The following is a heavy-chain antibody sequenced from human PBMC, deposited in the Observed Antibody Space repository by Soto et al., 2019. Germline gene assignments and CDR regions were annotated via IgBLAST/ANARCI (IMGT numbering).Heavy chain of an antibody. V-gene: IGHV3-30*18. Sequence: GGSLRLSCAGSGFTFSNYGLHWVRQAPGKGLEWVAVISYDGSHKYYADSVKGRFTISRDNSNNMLYLQMDSLRAEDTAVYYSAKDGAPRYCSRSSCHPAGAYWGQGTLVTVSS. CDR3: AKDGAPRYCSRSSCHPAGAY. CDR2: ISYDGSHK. D-gene: IGHD2-15*01. J-gene: IGHJ4*02. CDR1: GFTFSNYG.